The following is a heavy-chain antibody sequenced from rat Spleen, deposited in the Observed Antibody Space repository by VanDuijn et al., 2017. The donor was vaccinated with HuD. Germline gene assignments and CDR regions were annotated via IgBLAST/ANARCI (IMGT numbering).Heavy chain of an antibody. V-gene: IGHV2-1*01. Sequence: QVQLKESGPGLVQPSQTLSLTCTVSGFSLISNTIHWVRQFPGKGLEWMGGIWGDGSTDYNSALKSRLSISRDTSKSQVYLKMNSLQTEDTAIYFCARSVPGIPFASWGQGTLVTVSS. J-gene: IGHJ3*01. D-gene: IGHD1-4*01. CDR3: ARSVPGIPFAS. CDR1: GFSLISNT. CDR2: IWGDGST.